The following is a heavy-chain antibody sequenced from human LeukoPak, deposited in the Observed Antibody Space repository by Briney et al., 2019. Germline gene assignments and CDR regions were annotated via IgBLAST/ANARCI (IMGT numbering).Heavy chain of an antibody. CDR1: GFTFDDYA. D-gene: IGHD3-3*01. V-gene: IGHV3-9*01. Sequence: GGSLRLSCAASGFTFDDYAMHWVRQAPGKGLEWVSGISWNSGSIGYADSVKGRFTISRDNAKNSLYLQMNSLRAEDTALYYCAKDIGYDFWSGYSDYYGMDVWGQGTTVTVSS. CDR2: ISWNSGSI. CDR3: AKDIGYDFWSGYSDYYGMDV. J-gene: IGHJ6*02.